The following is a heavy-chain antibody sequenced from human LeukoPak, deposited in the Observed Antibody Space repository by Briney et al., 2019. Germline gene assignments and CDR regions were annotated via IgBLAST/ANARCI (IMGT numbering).Heavy chain of an antibody. CDR3: ARGQLGYCSSTSCRYGMDV. CDR1: GGTFSSYA. V-gene: IGHV1-69*04. D-gene: IGHD2-2*01. Sequence: SVKVSCKASGGTFSSYAISWVRQAPGQGLEWMGRIIPILGIANYAQKFQGRVTITADKSTSTAYMELSSLRSEDTAVYYCARGQLGYCSSTSCRYGMDVWGQGTTVTVSS. CDR2: IIPILGIA. J-gene: IGHJ6*02.